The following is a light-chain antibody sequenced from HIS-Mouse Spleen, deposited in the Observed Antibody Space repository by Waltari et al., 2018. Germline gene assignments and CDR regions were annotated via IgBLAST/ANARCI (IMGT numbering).Light chain of an antibody. CDR1: SSNIGSNY. CDR3: AAWDDSLSGPV. V-gene: IGLV1-47*01. Sequence: QSVLTQPPSASGTPGQRVTISCSGSSSNIGSNYVYWYQQRPGTAPKRLIYRNNQRPSGVPDRFSGSKSGTSASLAISGLRSEDEADYYCAAWDDSLSGPVFGGGTKLTVL. J-gene: IGLJ3*02. CDR2: RNN.